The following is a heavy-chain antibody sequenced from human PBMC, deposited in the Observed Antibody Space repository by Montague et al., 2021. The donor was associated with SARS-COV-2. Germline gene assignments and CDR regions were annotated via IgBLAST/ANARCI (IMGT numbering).Heavy chain of an antibody. Sequence: SLRLSCAASGFTFRSYWMHWVRQAPGKGLVWVSRINSDGSSTGYADSVKGRFTISRDNAKNTLYLQMNSLRAEDMAVYYCARSIGDFWSGYEDYYSAMGVWGQGTTVTVSS. D-gene: IGHD3-3*01. CDR1: GFTFRSYW. J-gene: IGHJ6*02. V-gene: IGHV3-74*01. CDR2: INSDGSST. CDR3: ARSIGDFWSGYEDYYSAMGV.